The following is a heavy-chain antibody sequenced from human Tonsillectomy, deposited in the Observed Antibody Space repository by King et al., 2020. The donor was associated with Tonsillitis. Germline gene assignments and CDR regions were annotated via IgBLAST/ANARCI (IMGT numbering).Heavy chain of an antibody. D-gene: IGHD1-1*01. V-gene: IGHV4-59*01. Sequence: QLQESGPGLVKPSETLSLTCTVSGGSICSYYWSWIRQPPGKGLDWIGYIYYSGSTNYNPSLKSRVTMSVDTSKSQFSLKLSSVTAADTAVYYCAREISLADAFDIWGQGTMVTVSS. CDR2: IYYSGST. CDR3: AREISLADAFDI. CDR1: GGSICSYY. J-gene: IGHJ3*02.